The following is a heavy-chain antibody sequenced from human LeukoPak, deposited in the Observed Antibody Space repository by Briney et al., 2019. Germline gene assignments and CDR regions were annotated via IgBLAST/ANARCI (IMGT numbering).Heavy chain of an antibody. CDR2: IGTIYYSGGT. V-gene: IGHV4-39*07. Sequence: SETLSLTCTVSGGSINSSSHYWGWIRQPPGKGLEWIGSIGTIYYSGGTYYNPSLKSRVTISVDTSKNQFSLRLTSVTAADTAVYYCARALQVTAIHRFDFWGQGTLVTVSS. D-gene: IGHD2-21*02. CDR3: ARALQVTAIHRFDF. J-gene: IGHJ4*02. CDR1: GGSINSSSHY.